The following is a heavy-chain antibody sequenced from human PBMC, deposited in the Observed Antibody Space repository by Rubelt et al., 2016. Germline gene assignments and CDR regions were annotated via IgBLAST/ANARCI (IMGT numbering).Heavy chain of an antibody. D-gene: IGHD4-23*01. CDR1: GGSISSYY. J-gene: IGHJ4*02. V-gene: IGHV4-59*01. CDR3: ARGQGGNSNY. CDR2: VYHSWST. Sequence: QVQLQESGPGLVKPSETLSLTCSVSGGSISSYYWSWIRQPPGKGLEWIGYVYHSWSTNYNPALKSRVIISVDTSKNQFSLNLSSVTAADTAVYYCARGQGGNSNYWGQGTLVTVSS.